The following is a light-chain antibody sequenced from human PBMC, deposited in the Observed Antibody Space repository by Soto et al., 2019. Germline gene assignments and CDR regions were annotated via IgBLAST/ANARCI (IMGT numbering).Light chain of an antibody. V-gene: IGKV3-20*01. CDR1: QSISSGH. Sequence: EIVLTQSPGTLSLSPGERATLSCRASQSISSGHLAWYQQKPGQAPRLLIYGVSSRATGIPDRFSGSGSGTDFTLTISRLEPEDFAVYSCQHYDRPPTFGQGTRLGIK. J-gene: IGKJ5*01. CDR2: GVS. CDR3: QHYDRPPT.